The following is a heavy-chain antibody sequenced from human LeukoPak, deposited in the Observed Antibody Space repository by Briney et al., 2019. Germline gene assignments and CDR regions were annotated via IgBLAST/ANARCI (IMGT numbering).Heavy chain of an antibody. Sequence: SVKVSCKASGGTFSSYAISWVRQAPGQGLEWMGGIIPIFGTANYAQKFQGRVTITTDESTSTAYMELSSLRSEDTAVYYCARDPPRIGNRDHTSDYWGQGTLVTVSS. J-gene: IGHJ4*02. CDR2: IIPIFGTA. CDR3: ARDPPRIGNRDHTSDY. CDR1: GGTFSSYA. D-gene: IGHD1-14*01. V-gene: IGHV1-69*05.